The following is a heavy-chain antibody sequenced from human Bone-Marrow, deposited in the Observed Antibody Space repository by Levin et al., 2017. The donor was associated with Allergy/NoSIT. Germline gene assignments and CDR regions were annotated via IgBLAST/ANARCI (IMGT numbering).Heavy chain of an antibody. V-gene: IGHV3-53*01. J-gene: IGHJ3*02. Sequence: GESLKISCAASGFPVGVNYMNWVRQAPMKGLEWVSLIDSSGATQYADSVKGRFTLSRDNSKNTLYLQMNSLTAEDTAMYYCTRDYFGSGSSWVAFDSWGQGTMVTVSS. CDR3: TRDYFGSGSSWVAFDS. CDR2: IDSSGAT. CDR1: GFPVGVNY. D-gene: IGHD3-10*01.